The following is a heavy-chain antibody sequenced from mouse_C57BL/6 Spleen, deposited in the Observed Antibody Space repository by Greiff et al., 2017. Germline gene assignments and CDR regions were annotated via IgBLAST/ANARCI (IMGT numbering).Heavy chain of an antibody. CDR2: INPGCGGT. Sequence: VQLQQSGAELVRPGTSVKVSCKASGYAFTNYLIEWVKQRPGQGLEWIGVINPGCGGTNYNEKFKGKATLTADKSSSTAYMQLSSLTSEDSAVYFCARDHTLDYWGQGTTLTVSS. D-gene: IGHD5-1-1*01. J-gene: IGHJ2*01. V-gene: IGHV1-54*01. CDR3: ARDHTLDY. CDR1: GYAFTNYL.